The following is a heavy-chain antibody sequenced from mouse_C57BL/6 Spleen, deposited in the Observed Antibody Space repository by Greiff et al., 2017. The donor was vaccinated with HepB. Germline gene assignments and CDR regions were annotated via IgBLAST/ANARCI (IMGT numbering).Heavy chain of an antibody. CDR2: ISYDGSN. CDR1: GYSITSGYY. D-gene: IGHD2-2*01. J-gene: IGHJ4*01. CDR3: ARGGLPSYYAMDY. V-gene: IGHV3-6*01. Sequence: ESGPGLVKPSQSLSLTCSVPGYSITSGYYWNWIRQFPGNKLEWMGYISYDGSNNYNPSLKNRISITRDTSKNQFFLKLNSVTTEDTATYYCARGGLPSYYAMDYWGQGTSVTVSS.